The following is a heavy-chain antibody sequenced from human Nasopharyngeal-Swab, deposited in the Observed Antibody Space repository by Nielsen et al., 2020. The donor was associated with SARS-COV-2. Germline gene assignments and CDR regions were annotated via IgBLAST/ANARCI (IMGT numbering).Heavy chain of an antibody. D-gene: IGHD2-15*01. Sequence: WIRQSPGKGLEWIGEIYHSGSTNYNPSLKSRVTISVDKSKNQFSLKLSSVTAADTAVYYCARVSILKVVVVGYYYYMDVWGKGTTVTVSS. J-gene: IGHJ6*03. CDR2: IYHSGST. CDR3: ARVSILKVVVVGYYYYMDV. V-gene: IGHV4-4*02.